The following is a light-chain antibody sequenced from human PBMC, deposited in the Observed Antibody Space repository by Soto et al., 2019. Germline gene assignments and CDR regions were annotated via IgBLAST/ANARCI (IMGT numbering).Light chain of an antibody. CDR2: GAS. J-gene: IGKJ1*01. CDR3: QQYNNWPWT. Sequence: ETGMTQSPSTLSVSTKGRATLSCRASQSISDTLAWYQQKPGQAPRLLIHGASTRATGFPARFSGSGSGTDFTLTISSLQSEDFAIYYCQQYNNWPWTFGQGTKVDIK. V-gene: IGKV3-15*01. CDR1: QSISDT.